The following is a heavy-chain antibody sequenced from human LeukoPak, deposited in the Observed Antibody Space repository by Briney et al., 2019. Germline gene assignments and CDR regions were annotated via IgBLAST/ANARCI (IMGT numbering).Heavy chain of an antibody. CDR2: MYYSGST. CDR1: GDSITGSSYY. V-gene: IGHV4-39*01. Sequence: SETLSLTCTVSGDSITGSSYYWGWIRQPPGKGLEWIGSMYYSGSTYSNPSLKSRVTISADTSKNQFSLKLKSVTAADTAVYYCTRQYYDSTGYYYFDYWGQGTLVTVSS. D-gene: IGHD3-22*01. J-gene: IGHJ4*02. CDR3: TRQYYDSTGYYYFDY.